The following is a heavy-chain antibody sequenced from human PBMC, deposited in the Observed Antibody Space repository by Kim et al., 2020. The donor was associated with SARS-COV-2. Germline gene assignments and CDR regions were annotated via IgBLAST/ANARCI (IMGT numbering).Heavy chain of an antibody. Sequence: LKSRVTISVDTSKNQFSLKLSSVTAAATAVYYCARARGGTMIVVVIGAFDIWGQGTMVTVSS. CDR3: ARARGGTMIVVVIGAFDI. D-gene: IGHD3-22*01. J-gene: IGHJ3*02. V-gene: IGHV4-31*02.